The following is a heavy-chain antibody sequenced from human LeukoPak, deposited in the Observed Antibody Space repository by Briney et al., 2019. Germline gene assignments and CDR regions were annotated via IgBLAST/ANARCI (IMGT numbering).Heavy chain of an antibody. CDR1: GYSISSGYY. CDR2: IYHSGNT. V-gene: IGHV4-38-2*02. Sequence: SETLCLTCTVSGYSISSGYYWGWIRQPPGKELEWIGTIYHSGNTYYNPSLKIRVTISVDTSKNQFYLKLNSVTAADTAVYYCARDLTLWFGELKEAFDYCGQGTLVTVSS. CDR3: ARDLTLWFGELKEAFDY. J-gene: IGHJ4*02. D-gene: IGHD3-10*01.